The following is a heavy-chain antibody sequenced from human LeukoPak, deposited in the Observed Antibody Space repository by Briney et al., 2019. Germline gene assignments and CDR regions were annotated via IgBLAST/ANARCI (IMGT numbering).Heavy chain of an antibody. V-gene: IGHV4-39*01. CDR1: SGSISSSSYY. J-gene: IGHJ6*02. Sequence: TSETLSLTCTVSSGSISSSSYYWGWIRQPPGKGLEWIGSIYYSGSTYYNPSLKSRVTISVDTSKNQFSLKLSSVTAADTAVHYCASDPVPYGMDVWGQGATVTVSS. CDR2: IYYSGST. CDR3: ASDPVPYGMDV.